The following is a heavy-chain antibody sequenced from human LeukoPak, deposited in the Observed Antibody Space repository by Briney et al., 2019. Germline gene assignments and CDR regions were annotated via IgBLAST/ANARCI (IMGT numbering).Heavy chain of an antibody. Sequence: SETLSLTCAVYGGSFSGYYWSWIRQPPGKGLEWIGEIDHSGSTNYNPSLKSRVTISVDTSKNQFSLKLSSVTAADTAVYYCARGVPYSSGSYTSSPAYYFDYWGQGTLVTVSS. V-gene: IGHV4-34*01. J-gene: IGHJ4*02. CDR1: GGSFSGYY. CDR3: ARGVPYSSGSYTSSPAYYFDY. D-gene: IGHD6-19*01. CDR2: IDHSGST.